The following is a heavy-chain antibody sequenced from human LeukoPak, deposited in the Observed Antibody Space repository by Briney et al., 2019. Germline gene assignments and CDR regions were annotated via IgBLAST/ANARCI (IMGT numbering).Heavy chain of an antibody. Sequence: ASVKVSCKASGYTFASYGFSWVRQAPGQGLEWMGWISVYNGKTNYAENFQGRVTMTTDTSTSTAYMELRSLRSDDTAVYYCARGGYSGSRTAHFDYWGQGTLVTVSS. J-gene: IGHJ4*02. CDR2: ISVYNGKT. CDR1: GYTFASYG. V-gene: IGHV1-18*01. CDR3: ARGGYSGSRTAHFDY. D-gene: IGHD1-26*01.